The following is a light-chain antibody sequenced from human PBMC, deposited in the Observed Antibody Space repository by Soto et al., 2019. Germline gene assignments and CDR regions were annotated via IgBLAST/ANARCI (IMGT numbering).Light chain of an antibody. CDR3: QQYFNWPLTWT. J-gene: IGKJ1*01. CDR1: QSIRTN. V-gene: IGKV3-15*01. CDR2: GAS. Sequence: VLTQSPATLSVSAGGTVTLSCRASQSIRTNVAWYQQIPGQAPRLLVYGASTRATGVPARISGSGSGIEFTLTITSLQSEDSAFYYCQQYFNWPLTWTFGPGTKVDIK.